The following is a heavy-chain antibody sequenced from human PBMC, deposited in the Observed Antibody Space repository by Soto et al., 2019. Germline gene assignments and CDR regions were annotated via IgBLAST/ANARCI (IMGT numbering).Heavy chain of an antibody. CDR3: ARRPAAEAFDI. CDR1: DGSISNYY. J-gene: IGHJ3*02. V-gene: IGHV4-59*08. Sequence: QVQLQESGPGLVKPSETLSLTCTVSDGSISNYYWSWIRQPPEKGLEWIGYIYYTGSTNYNPSLKSRVTFSVDTSKNQFSLKLNSVTAADTAVYYCARRPAAEAFDIWGQGTMVTVSS. CDR2: IYYTGST. D-gene: IGHD6-13*01.